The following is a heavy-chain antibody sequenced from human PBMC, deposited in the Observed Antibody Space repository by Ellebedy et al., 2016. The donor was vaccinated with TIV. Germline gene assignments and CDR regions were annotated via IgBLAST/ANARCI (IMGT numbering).Heavy chain of an antibody. Sequence: AASVKVSCKVSGYSLIELSMHWMRQAPGQGLEWMGGFDPENGETIYAQKFQGRVTMTEDTSTDTAYMELSSLRSEDTAVYYCATDIAGAVAANYYHGMDVWGQGTTVTVSS. V-gene: IGHV1-24*01. CDR3: ATDIAGAVAANYYHGMDV. CDR1: GYSLIELS. J-gene: IGHJ6*02. D-gene: IGHD6-19*01. CDR2: FDPENGET.